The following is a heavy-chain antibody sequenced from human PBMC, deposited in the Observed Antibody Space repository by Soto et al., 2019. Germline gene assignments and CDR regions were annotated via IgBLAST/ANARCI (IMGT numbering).Heavy chain of an antibody. V-gene: IGHV1-69*02. CDR2: IIPILGIA. D-gene: IGHD3-10*01. CDR3: ASVHGSGSH. Sequence: QVQLVQSGAEVKKPGSSVKVSCKASGGTFSSYTLSWVLQAPGQGLEWMGRIIPILGIANYAQKFQGRVTMTADKSKSTAYMELSSLRSEDTAGDYCASVHGSGSHGGQGTLVTVSS. J-gene: IGHJ4*02. CDR1: GGTFSSYT.